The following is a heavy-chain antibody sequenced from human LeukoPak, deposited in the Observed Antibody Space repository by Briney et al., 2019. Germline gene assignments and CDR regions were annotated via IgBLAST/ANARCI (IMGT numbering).Heavy chain of an antibody. V-gene: IGHV4-4*07. CDR3: ARDIVYLIDEDYG. CDR1: GSSFNTYY. CDR2: IHTSGSA. D-gene: IGHD4-17*01. Sequence: SETLSLTCSVSGSSFNTYYWSWIRQPAGKALEWIGRIHTSGSADYSPSLQSRVTISVDMSKKEFSLKLTSVTAADTAVYYCARDIVYLIDEDYGWGQGILVTVSS. J-gene: IGHJ4*02.